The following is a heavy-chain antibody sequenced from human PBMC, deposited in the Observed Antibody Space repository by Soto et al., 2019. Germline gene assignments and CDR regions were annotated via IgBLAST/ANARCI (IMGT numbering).Heavy chain of an antibody. Sequence: PGGSMRLSSAASGFTFSSYAMSWVRQDQGKGLEWVSAISGSGGSTYYADSVKGRFTISRDNSKNTRYLQMNSLRAEDTAVSYCAKDSLARGYSGYDEKLDYWGQGTLVTVSS. D-gene: IGHD5-12*01. V-gene: IGHV3-23*01. CDR1: GFTFSSYA. CDR3: AKDSLARGYSGYDEKLDY. J-gene: IGHJ4*02. CDR2: ISGSGGST.